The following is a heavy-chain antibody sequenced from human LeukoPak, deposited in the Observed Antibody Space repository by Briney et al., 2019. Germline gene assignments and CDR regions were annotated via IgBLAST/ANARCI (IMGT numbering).Heavy chain of an antibody. CDR3: ARAVAVAGTSKWFDP. CDR2: MNPNSGNT. CDR1: GYTFTSYD. J-gene: IGHJ5*02. Sequence: ASVRVSCKASGYTFTSYDINWVRQATGQGLEWMGWMNPNSGNTGYAQKFQGRVTMTRNTSISTAYMELSSLRSEDTAVYYCARAVAVAGTSKWFDPWGQGTLVTVSS. V-gene: IGHV1-8*01. D-gene: IGHD6-19*01.